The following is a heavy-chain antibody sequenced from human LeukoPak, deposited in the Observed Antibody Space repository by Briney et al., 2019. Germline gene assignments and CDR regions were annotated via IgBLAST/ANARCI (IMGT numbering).Heavy chain of an antibody. CDR1: GGSLNLYY. Sequence: PSEALALTWGGYGGSLNLYYWSWIRQPPGKGPEGIGEIDYSGGTDDNPSLKSRVTISVDTPKNQFSLKLSSVTAADTAVYYCARERDRRATFYQSPLGHWGQGTLVTVAS. CDR2: IDYSGGT. D-gene: IGHD2/OR15-2a*01. CDR3: ARERDRRATFYQSPLGH. V-gene: IGHV4-34*01. J-gene: IGHJ4*02.